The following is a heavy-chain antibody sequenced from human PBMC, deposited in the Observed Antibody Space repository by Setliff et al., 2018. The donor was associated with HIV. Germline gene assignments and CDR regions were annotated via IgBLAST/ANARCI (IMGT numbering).Heavy chain of an antibody. D-gene: IGHD3-3*01. CDR3: AHSVRITIFGVVPNWFDP. Sequence: TLSLTCAVSGDSISGSYYWAWIRQPPGKGLEWIALIYWDDDKRYSPSLKSRLTITKDTSKNQVVLTMTNMDPVDTATYYCAHSVRITIFGVVPNWFDPWGQGTLVTVSS. CDR1: GDSISGSYY. CDR2: IYWDDDK. V-gene: IGHV2-5*02. J-gene: IGHJ5*02.